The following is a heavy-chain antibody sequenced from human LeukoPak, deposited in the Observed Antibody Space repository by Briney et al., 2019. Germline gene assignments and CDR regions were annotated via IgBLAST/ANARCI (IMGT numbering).Heavy chain of an antibody. CDR3: AKGSSYSSRNNWFDP. CDR1: GFTFSAYG. CDR2: ISGSGVDT. Sequence: GGSLRLSCAASGFTFSAYGMGWVRQAPGKGVERMSDISGSGVDTYYADSVKGRFTISRDNSLNTLYLQMNSLRAEDTAVYYCAKGSSYSSRNNWFDPWGQGTLVTVSS. J-gene: IGHJ5*01. D-gene: IGHD3-22*01. V-gene: IGHV3-23*01.